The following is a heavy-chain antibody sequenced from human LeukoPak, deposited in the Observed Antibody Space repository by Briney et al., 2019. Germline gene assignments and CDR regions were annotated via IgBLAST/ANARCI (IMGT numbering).Heavy chain of an antibody. CDR1: GFTLSTYS. D-gene: IGHD2-21*02. V-gene: IGHV3-21*01. J-gene: IGHJ3*02. CDR3: ARDPAYCGGDCYAADAFDI. CDR2: ISSSSLYI. Sequence: GGSLRLSCAASGFTLSTYSLNWVRQAPGKGLEWVSSISSSSLYIYYADSVKGRFTISRDNAKNSLYPTMNSLRAEDTAVYYCARDPAYCGGDCYAADAFDIWGHETMVTVSS.